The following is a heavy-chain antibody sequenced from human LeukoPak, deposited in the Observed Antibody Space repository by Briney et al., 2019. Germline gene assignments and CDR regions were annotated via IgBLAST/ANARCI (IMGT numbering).Heavy chain of an antibody. D-gene: IGHD7-27*01. CDR1: GGSFSGYY. Sequence: SETLSLTCADYGGSFSGYYWSWIRQPPGKGLEWIGEINHSGSTNYNPSLKSRVTISVDTSKNQFSLKLSSVTAADTAVYYCARALGDYWGQGTLVTVSS. J-gene: IGHJ4*02. CDR3: ARALGDY. V-gene: IGHV4-34*01. CDR2: INHSGST.